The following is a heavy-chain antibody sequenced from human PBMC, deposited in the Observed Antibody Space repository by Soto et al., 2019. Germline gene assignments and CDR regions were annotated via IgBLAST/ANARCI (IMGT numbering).Heavy chain of an antibody. J-gene: IGHJ6*01. D-gene: IGHD6-13*01. CDR1: GGTFSSYT. CDR2: IIPILGIA. Sequence: QVQLVQSGAEVKKPGSSVKVSCKASGGTFSSYTISWVRQAPGQGLEWMGRIIPILGIANYAQKFQGRVTMTADKSASRADMELSSRRAEDTDEYYFARESKPPRIAAAGGPGEYYYGMDVWGQGTKVTVSS. CDR3: ARESKPPRIAAAGGPGEYYYGMDV. V-gene: IGHV1-69*08.